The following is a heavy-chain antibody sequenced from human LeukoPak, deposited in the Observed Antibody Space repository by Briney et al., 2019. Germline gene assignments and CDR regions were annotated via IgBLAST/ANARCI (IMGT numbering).Heavy chain of an antibody. CDR2: ISSSGSTM. D-gene: IGHD6-13*01. J-gene: IGHJ4*02. CDR1: GFTFSSYE. CDR3: ASSSWYVLDY. Sequence: GVLRLSCAASGFTFSSYEMNWVRQAPGKGLEWISYISSSGSTMYYADSVKGRFTISRDNAKNSLYLQMNSLRAEDTAIYYCASSSWYVLDYWGQGTLVTVSS. V-gene: IGHV3-48*03.